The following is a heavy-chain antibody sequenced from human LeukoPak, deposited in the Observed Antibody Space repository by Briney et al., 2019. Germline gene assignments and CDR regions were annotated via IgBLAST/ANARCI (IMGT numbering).Heavy chain of an antibody. J-gene: IGHJ4*02. V-gene: IGHV3-11*01. CDR1: GFTFSDYY. CDR3: ARDMSWSGWYALDY. D-gene: IGHD6-19*01. CDR2: ISSSGSTI. Sequence: GGSLRLSCAASGFTFSDYYMSWIRQAPGKGLEWVSFISSSGSTIYYADSVKGRFTISRDNAKNSLYLQMNSLRAEDTAVYYCARDMSWSGWYALDYWGQGTLVTVSS.